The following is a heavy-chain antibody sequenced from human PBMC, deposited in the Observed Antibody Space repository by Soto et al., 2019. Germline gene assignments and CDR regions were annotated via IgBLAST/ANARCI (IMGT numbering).Heavy chain of an antibody. J-gene: IGHJ4*02. Sequence: QVQMVESGGAVAQPGRSLRLSCTVSGFTFSAFAMYWVRQAPGKGLEWVALISYDGRNEDYAESVRGRFIISRDNSKNTLYLDINSLTAEDSAVYCCAKGVVREPAYFDYWGQGTLVTVSS. CDR2: ISYDGRNE. CDR3: AKGVVREPAYFDY. CDR1: GFTFSAFA. V-gene: IGHV3-30*18. D-gene: IGHD3-10*01.